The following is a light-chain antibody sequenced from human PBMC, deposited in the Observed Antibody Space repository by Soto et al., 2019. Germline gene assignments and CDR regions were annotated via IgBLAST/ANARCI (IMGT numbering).Light chain of an antibody. V-gene: IGKV1-16*01. CDR2: GAS. CDR1: QSISTY. CDR3: QQYNSYPWM. Sequence: DIQMTQSPSSLSASVGDRVTITCLASQSISTYLAWYQQKPGKVPKPLIYGASNLESGVPSRFSGSGSGTDFTLTISSLQPEDFATYYCQQYNSYPWMFGQGTKVDIK. J-gene: IGKJ1*01.